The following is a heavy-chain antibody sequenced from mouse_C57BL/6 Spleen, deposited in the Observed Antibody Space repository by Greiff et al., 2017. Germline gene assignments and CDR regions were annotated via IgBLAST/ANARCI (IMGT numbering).Heavy chain of an antibody. CDR3: APITTVPAY. Sequence: VQLQQPGAELVKPGASVKLSCKASGYTFTSYWMQWVKQRPGQGLEWIGEIDPSDSYTTYNQKFKGKATLTVDTSSSTAYMQLSSLTSVDSAVYYCAPITTVPAYGGQGTTLTVSS. J-gene: IGHJ2*01. D-gene: IGHD1-1*01. CDR2: IDPSDSYT. CDR1: GYTFTSYW. V-gene: IGHV1-50*01.